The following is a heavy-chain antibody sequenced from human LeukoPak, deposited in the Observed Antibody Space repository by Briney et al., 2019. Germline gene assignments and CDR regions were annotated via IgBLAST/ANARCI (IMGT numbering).Heavy chain of an antibody. D-gene: IGHD2-21*02. CDR3: AREVYCGGDCYYYFDS. Sequence: PSETLSLTCSVYGGSFSGCSWTWIRQSPGKGLDCIGEVRHSGGTNCDPSLKSRVTISVGTSEKQFFLKLRSVTAADTAVYYCAREVYCGGDCYYYFDSWGQGTLVTVSS. J-gene: IGHJ4*02. CDR1: GGSFSGCS. V-gene: IGHV4-34*01. CDR2: VRHSGGT.